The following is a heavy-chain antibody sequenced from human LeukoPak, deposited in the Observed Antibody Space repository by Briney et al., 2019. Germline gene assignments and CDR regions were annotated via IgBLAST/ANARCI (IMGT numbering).Heavy chain of an antibody. CDR3: VFGYYYDSGSQYNWFDT. V-gene: IGHV3-74*01. CDR2: INTDGGST. D-gene: IGHD3-10*01. Sequence: QAGGSLRLSCSASGFTFSSYAMHWVRQAPGKGLVWVSRINTDGGSTTYADSVKGRFTISRDNAKNTLYLQMNSLRAEDTAVYYCVFGYYYDSGSQYNWFDTWGQGTLVTVSS. CDR1: GFTFSSYA. J-gene: IGHJ5*02.